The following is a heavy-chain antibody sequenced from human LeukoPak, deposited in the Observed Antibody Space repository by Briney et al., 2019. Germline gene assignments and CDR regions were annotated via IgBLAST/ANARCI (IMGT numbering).Heavy chain of an antibody. D-gene: IGHD3-10*01. Sequence: GGSLRLSCAASGFTFSSYAMHWVRQAPGKGLEGVAVISYDGSNKYYADSVKGRFTISRDNSKSTLYLQMNSLRAEDTAVYYCARDALLWFGEKSDYWGQGALVTVSS. CDR1: GFTFSSYA. J-gene: IGHJ4*02. V-gene: IGHV3-30-3*01. CDR3: ARDALLWFGEKSDY. CDR2: ISYDGSNK.